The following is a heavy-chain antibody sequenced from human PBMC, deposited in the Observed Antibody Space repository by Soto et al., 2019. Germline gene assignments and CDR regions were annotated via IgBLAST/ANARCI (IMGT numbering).Heavy chain of an antibody. CDR2: IYDSGST. Sequence: NPSETLSLTCTVSDGSISSYYWTWIRQSAGKGLEWLGRIYDSGSTNYNPSLKSRVTISVDTSKNQFSLKLSSVTAADTAVYYCASQRGEMARRGWSDPWGQGTFVTVSS. CDR1: DGSISSYY. D-gene: IGHD3-10*01. V-gene: IGHV4-4*07. CDR3: ASQRGEMARRGWSDP. J-gene: IGHJ5*02.